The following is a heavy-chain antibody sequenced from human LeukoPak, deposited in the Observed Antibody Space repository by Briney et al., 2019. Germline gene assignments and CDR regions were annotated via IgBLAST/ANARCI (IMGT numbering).Heavy chain of an antibody. CDR2: IIPIFGTA. D-gene: IGHD5-18*01. CDR3: ARGGIQPSLFCDY. V-gene: IGHV1-69*13. Sequence: SVKVSCKASGGTFSSYAISWVRQAPGQGLEWMGGIIPIFGTANYAQKFQGRVTITADESTSTAYMELSSLRSEDTAVYYCARGGIQPSLFCDYWGQGTLVTVSS. J-gene: IGHJ4*02. CDR1: GGTFSSYA.